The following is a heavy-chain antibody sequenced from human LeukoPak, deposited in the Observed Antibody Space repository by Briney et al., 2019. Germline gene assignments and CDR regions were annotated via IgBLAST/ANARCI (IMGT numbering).Heavy chain of an antibody. Sequence: PGGSLRLSCAAPGFTFSSYAMSWVRQAPGKGLEWVSGISDSGDNTYYADSVKGRFTISRDNSKNTLYVQVNSLGTEDTAAYYCAKGSYYDSSGSFYFDYWGQGTLVTVSS. V-gene: IGHV3-23*01. CDR2: ISDSGDNT. J-gene: IGHJ4*02. CDR1: GFTFSSYA. CDR3: AKGSYYDSSGSFYFDY. D-gene: IGHD3-22*01.